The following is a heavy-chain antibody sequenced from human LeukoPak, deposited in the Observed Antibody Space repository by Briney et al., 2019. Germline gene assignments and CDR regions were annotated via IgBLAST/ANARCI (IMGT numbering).Heavy chain of an antibody. J-gene: IGHJ4*02. Sequence: PSETLSLTCTVSGGSISSSSYYWGWIRQPPGKGLEWIGSIYYSGSTYYNPSLKSRVTISVDTSKNQFSLKLSSVTAADTAVYYCARQYGSGSTRSDDYWGQGTLVTVSS. V-gene: IGHV4-39*01. CDR1: GGSISSSSYY. CDR2: IYYSGST. CDR3: ARQYGSGSTRSDDY. D-gene: IGHD3-10*01.